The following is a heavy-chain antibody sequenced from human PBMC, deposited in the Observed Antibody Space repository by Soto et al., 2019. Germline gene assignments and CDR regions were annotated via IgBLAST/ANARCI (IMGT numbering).Heavy chain of an antibody. CDR1: GFTFSSYA. J-gene: IGHJ4*02. D-gene: IGHD6-19*01. V-gene: IGHV3-23*01. Sequence: GGSLRLSCAASGFTFSSYAMSWVRQAPGKGLDWVSAISVSVGSTYYADSMKGRFTISRDNSKNTLYLQMNSLRAEDTAVYDCAKVERAVAGIIDWGQGTLVTGSS. CDR3: AKVERAVAGIID. CDR2: ISVSVGST.